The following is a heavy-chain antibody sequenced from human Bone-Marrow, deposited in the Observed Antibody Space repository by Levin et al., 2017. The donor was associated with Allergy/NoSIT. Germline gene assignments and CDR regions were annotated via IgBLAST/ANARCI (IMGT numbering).Heavy chain of an antibody. Sequence: LSLTCAASGFTFSSSGMHWVRQAPGKGLEWVAVISYDGSNKYYADSVKGRFTISRDNSKNTLYLQMNSLRAEDTAVYYCAKDPTWIQPVYYYYYYGMDVWGQGTTVTVSS. CDR2: ISYDGSNK. D-gene: IGHD5-18*01. CDR3: AKDPTWIQPVYYYYYYGMDV. V-gene: IGHV3-30*18. CDR1: GFTFSSSG. J-gene: IGHJ6*02.